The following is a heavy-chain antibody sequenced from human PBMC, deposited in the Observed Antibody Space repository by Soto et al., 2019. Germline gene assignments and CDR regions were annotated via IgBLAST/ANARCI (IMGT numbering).Heavy chain of an antibody. J-gene: IGHJ4*02. CDR1: GFTFSSYG. Sequence: GESLKISCAASGFTFSSYGMHWVRQAPGKGLEWVAVISYDGSNKYYADSVKGRFTISRGNSKNTLYLQMNSLRAEDTAVYYCAKDEARYGSGSYLPFDYWGQGTLVTVSS. D-gene: IGHD3-10*01. CDR2: ISYDGSNK. V-gene: IGHV3-30*18. CDR3: AKDEARYGSGSYLPFDY.